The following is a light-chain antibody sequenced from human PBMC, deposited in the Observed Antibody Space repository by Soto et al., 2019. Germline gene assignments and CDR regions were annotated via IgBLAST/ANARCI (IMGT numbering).Light chain of an antibody. J-gene: IGKJ1*01. V-gene: IGKV1-5*01. CDR1: QSISSW. CDR3: QKYNSSPWT. CDR2: DAS. Sequence: DIQMTQSPSTLSASVGDRVTITCRASQSISSWLAWYQQKPGKAPKLLIYDASSLESGVPSRFSGSGCGTDFPLTISSLQPDDFETYYCQKYNSSPWTFGKGTKV.